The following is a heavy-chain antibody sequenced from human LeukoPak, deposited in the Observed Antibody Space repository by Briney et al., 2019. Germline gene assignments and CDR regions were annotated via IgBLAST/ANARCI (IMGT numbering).Heavy chain of an antibody. CDR2: INPSGST. CDR1: GGSFSGYY. J-gene: IGHJ6*03. CDR3: ARGRQEISMILVVMTGVSYYLDV. D-gene: IGHD3-22*01. Sequence: PSETLSLTCAVYGGSFSGYYWTWIRQSPGKGLEWIGEINPSGSTYYNPSRKSRLTISRDTSKNQFSLRLSSVTAADTAVYYCARGRQEISMILVVMTGVSYYLDVWGKGTTVTVS. V-gene: IGHV4-34*01.